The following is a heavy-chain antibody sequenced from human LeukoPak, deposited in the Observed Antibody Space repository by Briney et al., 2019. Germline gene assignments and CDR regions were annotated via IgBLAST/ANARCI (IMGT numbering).Heavy chain of an antibody. J-gene: IGHJ6*03. V-gene: IGHV3-53*04. CDR3: ARFPLAARAQSYYYYMDV. CDR1: GLTVSSNY. CDR2: IYSGGST. D-gene: IGHD6-25*01. Sequence: GGSLRLSYAASGLTVSSNYMSWPRQAPGKGLEWVSVIYSGGSTYYADSVKGRFTISRHNSKNTLYLQMNSLRAEDTAVYYCARFPLAARAQSYYYYMDVWGKGTTVTVSS.